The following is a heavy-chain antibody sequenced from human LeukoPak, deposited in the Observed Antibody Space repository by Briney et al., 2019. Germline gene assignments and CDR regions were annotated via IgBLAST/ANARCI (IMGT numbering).Heavy chain of an antibody. CDR3: ARGLVAKHRSGSPRRIPRAFDY. CDR1: GGSISSGDYY. CDR2: IYYSGST. D-gene: IGHD3-22*01. Sequence: SETLSLTCTVSGGSISSGDYYWSWIRQPPGKGLEWIGYIYYSGSTYYNPSLKSRVTMSVDTSKNQFSLKLSSVTAADTAVYYCARGLVAKHRSGSPRRIPRAFDYWGQGTLVTVSS. V-gene: IGHV4-30-4*01. J-gene: IGHJ4*02.